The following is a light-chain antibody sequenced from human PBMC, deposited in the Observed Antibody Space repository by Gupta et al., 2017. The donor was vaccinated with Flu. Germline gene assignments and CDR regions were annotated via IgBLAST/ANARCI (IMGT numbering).Light chain of an antibody. V-gene: IGLV2-23*02. J-gene: IGLJ2*01. CDR3: CSYAGPTIHVV. Sequence: SALAQPASVSGSPGHSITISCIGSSSDVGGYDLVSWYQQHPGKAPKLMIYDIIKRPSGVSARFSGSKSGTTAYLTLSGLQAEDEAEYYCCSYAGPTIHVVFGGGTKLTV. CDR1: SSDVGGYDL. CDR2: DII.